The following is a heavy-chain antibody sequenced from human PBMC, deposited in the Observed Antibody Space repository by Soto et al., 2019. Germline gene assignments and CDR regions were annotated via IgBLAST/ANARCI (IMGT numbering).Heavy chain of an antibody. J-gene: IGHJ4*02. CDR1: GFTFSNYW. CDR3: ARGASGSYKLDY. Sequence: EVQLVESGGGLLQPGGSLRLSCAAYGFTFSNYWMHWVRQAPGKGLVWVSRINSDGSTTNYADSVKGRFTISRDNAKNMVYLQIDSLRAEDTAVYYCARGASGSYKLDYWGQGTLVTVSS. V-gene: IGHV3-74*01. CDR2: INSDGSTT. D-gene: IGHD3-10*01.